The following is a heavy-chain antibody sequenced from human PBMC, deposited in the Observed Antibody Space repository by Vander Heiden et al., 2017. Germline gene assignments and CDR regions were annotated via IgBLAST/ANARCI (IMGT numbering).Heavy chain of an antibody. J-gene: IGHJ4*02. Sequence: QITLKESGPTLVKPTQTLTLTCTFSGVSLSTSGVGVGWIRQPPGKALEWLALIYWNDDKRYSPSLKSRLTITKDTSKNQVVLTMTNMDPVDTATYYCAHRLGVTVFDYWGQGTLVTVSS. V-gene: IGHV2-5*01. D-gene: IGHD4-4*01. CDR2: IYWNDDK. CDR1: GVSLSTSGVG. CDR3: AHRLGVTVFDY.